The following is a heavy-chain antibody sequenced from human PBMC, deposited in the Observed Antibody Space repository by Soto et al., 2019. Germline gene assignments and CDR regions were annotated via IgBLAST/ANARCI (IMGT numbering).Heavy chain of an antibody. CDR1: GGTFSSYA. D-gene: IGHD1-7*01. CDR3: ARDRRYNWNSDYYYYGMDV. V-gene: IGHV1-69*12. Sequence: QVQLVQSGAEVKKPGSSVKVSCKASGGTFSSYAISWVRQAPGQGLEWMGGIIPIFGTANYAQKFQGGVTITADESTSTAYMELSSLRSEDTAGYHCARDRRYNWNSDYYYYGMDVWGQGTTVTVSS. J-gene: IGHJ6*02. CDR2: IIPIFGTA.